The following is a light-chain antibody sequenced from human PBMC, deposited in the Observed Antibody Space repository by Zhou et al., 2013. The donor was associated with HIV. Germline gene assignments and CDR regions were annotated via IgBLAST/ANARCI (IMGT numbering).Light chain of an antibody. CDR2: DAS. CDR3: QQRSNWPLLT. Sequence: EIVLTQSPATLSLSPGERATLSCRASQSVSSYLAWYQQKPGQAPRLLISDASNRATGIPAGFSGSGSGTDFTLTISSLEPEDFAVYYCQQRSNWPLLTFGGGTKVEI. J-gene: IGKJ4*01. CDR1: QSVSSY. V-gene: IGKV3-11*01.